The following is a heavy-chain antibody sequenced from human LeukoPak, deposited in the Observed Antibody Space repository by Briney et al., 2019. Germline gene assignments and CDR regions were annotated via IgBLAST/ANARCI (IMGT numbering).Heavy chain of an antibody. D-gene: IGHD2-2*01. CDR2: IYYSGST. Sequence: SQTLSLTCTVSVGSISSGDYYWSWIRQPPGKGLEWIGYIYYSGSTYYNPFLKSRVTISVDTSKNQFSLKLSSVTAADTAVYYCARETSLGYCSSTSCQKYYFDYWGQGTLVTVSS. J-gene: IGHJ4*02. CDR3: ARETSLGYCSSTSCQKYYFDY. V-gene: IGHV4-30-4*08. CDR1: VGSISSGDYY.